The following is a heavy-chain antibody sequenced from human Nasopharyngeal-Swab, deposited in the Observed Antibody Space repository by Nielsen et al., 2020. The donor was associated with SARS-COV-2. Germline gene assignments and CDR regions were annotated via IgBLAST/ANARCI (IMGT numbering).Heavy chain of an antibody. Sequence: GSLRLSCAASGFTFSSYGMHWVRQAPGKGLEWVAVIWYDGSNKYYADSVKGRFTISRDNSKNTLYLQMNSLRAEDTAVYYCARDFSAAAYGFDPWGQGTLVTVSS. CDR2: IWYDGSNK. J-gene: IGHJ5*02. V-gene: IGHV3-33*01. CDR3: ARDFSAAAYGFDP. CDR1: GFTFSSYG. D-gene: IGHD6-13*01.